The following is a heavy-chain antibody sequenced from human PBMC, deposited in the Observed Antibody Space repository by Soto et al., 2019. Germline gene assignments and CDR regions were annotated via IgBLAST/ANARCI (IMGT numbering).Heavy chain of an antibody. CDR3: ARDSGCSGGSCYSFDY. J-gene: IGHJ4*02. D-gene: IGHD2-15*01. Sequence: PGGSLRLSCAASGFTVSSNYMSWVRQAPGKGLEWVSVIYSGGSTYYADSVKGRFTISRDNSKNTLYLQMNSLRAEDTAVYYCARDSGCSGGSCYSFDYWGQGTLVTVSS. V-gene: IGHV3-53*01. CDR2: IYSGGST. CDR1: GFTVSSNY.